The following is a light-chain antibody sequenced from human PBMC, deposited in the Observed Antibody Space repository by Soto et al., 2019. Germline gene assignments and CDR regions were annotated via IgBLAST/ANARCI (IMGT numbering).Light chain of an antibody. Sequence: QSALTQPASVSGSPGQSIAISCTGTSSDLGYYNYVSWYQQRPGKAPKLIIYDVSSRPSGVSSRFSGSKSGNTASLTISGLQSEDEADYYCSSYTSSSTEVFGTGTKVTV. CDR3: SSYTSSSTEV. CDR2: DVS. J-gene: IGLJ1*01. CDR1: SSDLGYYNY. V-gene: IGLV2-14*01.